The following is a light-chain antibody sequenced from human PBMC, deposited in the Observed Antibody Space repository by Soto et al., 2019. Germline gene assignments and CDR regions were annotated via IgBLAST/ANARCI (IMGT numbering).Light chain of an antibody. V-gene: IGKV3-15*01. CDR1: QSVSSN. CDR2: GAS. J-gene: IGKJ1*01. Sequence: EIVMTQSPATLSVSAGERATLSCRASQSVSSNLAWYQQKPGQAPRLLIYGASSRATGVPARFSGSGSGTEFTLTISSLQSGDFAVYYCQQHDNWPSTFGQGTKVDIK. CDR3: QQHDNWPST.